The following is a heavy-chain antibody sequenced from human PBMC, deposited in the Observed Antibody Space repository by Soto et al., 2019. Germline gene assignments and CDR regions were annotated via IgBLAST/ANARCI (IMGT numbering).Heavy chain of an antibody. CDR2: INHSGST. J-gene: IGHJ4*02. CDR1: GGSFSGYY. CDR3: ARGIGMTTVTYFDY. D-gene: IGHD4-17*01. V-gene: IGHV4-34*01. Sequence: PSETLSLTCAVYGGSFSGYYWSWIRQPPGKGLEWIGEINHSGSTNYNPSLKSRVTISVDTSKNQFSLKLSSVTAADTAVYYCARGIGMTTVTYFDYWGQGTLVT.